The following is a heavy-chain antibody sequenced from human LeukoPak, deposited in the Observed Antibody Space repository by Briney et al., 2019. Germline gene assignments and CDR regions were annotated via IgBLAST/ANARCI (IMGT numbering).Heavy chain of an antibody. D-gene: IGHD3-16*02. Sequence: GGSLRLSCVASGFTFSNYLMNWVRQAPGKGLEWVGFIRSKAYGGTTEYAASVKGRFTISRDDSKSIAYLQMNSLKTEDTAVYYCTRGVADPYVWGSYRPYYFDYWGQGTLVTVSS. V-gene: IGHV3-49*02. J-gene: IGHJ4*02. CDR2: IRSKAYGGTT. CDR3: TRGVADPYVWGSYRPYYFDY. CDR1: GFTFSNYL.